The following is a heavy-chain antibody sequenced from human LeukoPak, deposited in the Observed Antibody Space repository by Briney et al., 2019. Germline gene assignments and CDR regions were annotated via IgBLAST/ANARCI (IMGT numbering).Heavy chain of an antibody. CDR3: ARAEGSSGWYMGGDYFDY. J-gene: IGHJ4*02. D-gene: IGHD6-19*01. Sequence: GGSLRLSCAASGFTFSTSWMTWVRQAPGKGLEWVANINPDGSEKYYVDSMKGRFTISRDNAKNSSYLQMNSLRAEDTAVYYCARAEGSSGWYMGGDYFDYWGQGTLVTVSS. CDR2: INPDGSEK. V-gene: IGHV3-7*01. CDR1: GFTFSTSW.